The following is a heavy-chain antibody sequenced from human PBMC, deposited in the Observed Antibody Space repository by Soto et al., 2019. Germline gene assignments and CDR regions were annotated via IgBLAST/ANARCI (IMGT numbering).Heavy chain of an antibody. CDR3: ARGRDYDFWSGYYPTADV. J-gene: IGHJ6*02. V-gene: IGHV4-34*01. Sequence: PSETLSLTCAVYGGSFSGYYWSWIRQPPGKGLEWIGEINHSGSTNYNPSLKSRVTISVDTSKNQFSLKLSSVTAADTAVYYCARGRDYDFWSGYYPTADVWGQGTTVTVSS. CDR2: INHSGST. D-gene: IGHD3-3*01. CDR1: GGSFSGYY.